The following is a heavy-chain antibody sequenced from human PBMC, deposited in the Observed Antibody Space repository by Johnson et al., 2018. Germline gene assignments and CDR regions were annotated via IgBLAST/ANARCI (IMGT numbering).Heavy chain of an antibody. J-gene: IGHJ1*01. CDR2: ISFDGKVS. V-gene: IGHV3-30*18. CDR3: ANGPLIGGDIAEFHH. CDR1: GFIFSNYD. Sequence: QVQLVQSGGGVVQPGTSLRLSCAASGFIFSNYDIHWVRQAPGKGMEWVSVISFDGKVSYYTESMKGRFTISRDNSKSTAYLQIDTLRADDTAMYYCANGPLIGGDIAEFHHWGQGTLVTFSS. D-gene: IGHD2-15*01.